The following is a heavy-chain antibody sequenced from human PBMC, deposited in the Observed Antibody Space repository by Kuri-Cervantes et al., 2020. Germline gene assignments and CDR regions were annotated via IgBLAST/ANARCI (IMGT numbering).Heavy chain of an antibody. V-gene: IGHV4-39*07. CDR1: RGSISNTYY. CDR3: ARYCSSSTCRTFDY. D-gene: IGHD2-2*01. Sequence: SETLSLTCIVSRGSISNTYYWGWIRQPPGKGLEWIGSIDYSGTTYYNSSLKNRVTISVDTSKNQFSLKLSSVTAADTAVYYCARYCSSSTCRTFDYWGQGTLVTVSS. J-gene: IGHJ4*02. CDR2: IDYSGTT.